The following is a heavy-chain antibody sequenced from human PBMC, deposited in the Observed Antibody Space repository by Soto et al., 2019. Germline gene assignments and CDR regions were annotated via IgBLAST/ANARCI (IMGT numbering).Heavy chain of an antibody. CDR1: GITFSNGW. V-gene: IGHV3-15*01. Sequence: GGCLRLSCAASGITFSNGWMSWVRQAPGKGLEWVGRIKSKTDGGTTDYAAPVKGRFTISRDDSKNTLYLQMNSLKTEDTAVYYCTAASSDAFDIWGQGTMVTVSS. J-gene: IGHJ3*02. CDR3: TAASSDAFDI. D-gene: IGHD2-2*01. CDR2: IKSKTDGGTT.